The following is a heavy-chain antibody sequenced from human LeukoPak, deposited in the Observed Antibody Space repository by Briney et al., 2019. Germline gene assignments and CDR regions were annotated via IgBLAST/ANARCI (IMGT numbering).Heavy chain of an antibody. CDR2: ISGSGGST. CDR3: AKGPHRWNYGFFFDY. D-gene: IGHD1-7*01. CDR1: GFTFSSYA. Sequence: GGSLRLSCAASGFTFSSYAMSWVRQAPGKGLEWVSSISGSGGSTYYADSVKGRFTISRDNSKNTLYLQMNSLRAEDTAVYYCAKGPHRWNYGFFFDYWGQGTLVTVSS. V-gene: IGHV3-23*01. J-gene: IGHJ4*02.